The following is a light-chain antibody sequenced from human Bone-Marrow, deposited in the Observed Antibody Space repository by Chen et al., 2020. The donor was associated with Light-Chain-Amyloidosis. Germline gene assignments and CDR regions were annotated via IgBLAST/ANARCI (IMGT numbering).Light chain of an antibody. CDR1: DLPTKY. CDR2: RDT. J-gene: IGLJ2*01. CDR3: QSADSSGTYEVI. Sequence: SYELTQPPPVSVSPGQTARTTCYGDDLPTKYAYWYQQKPGQAPVLVIHRDTERPSGISERFSCSSSGTTATLTISGVQAEDEADYHCQSADSSGTYEVIFGGGTKLTVL. V-gene: IGLV3-25*03.